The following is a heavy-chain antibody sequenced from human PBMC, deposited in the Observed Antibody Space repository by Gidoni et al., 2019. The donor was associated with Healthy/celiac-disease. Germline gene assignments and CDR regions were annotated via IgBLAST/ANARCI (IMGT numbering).Heavy chain of an antibody. CDR2: INPNSGGT. Sequence: QVQLVQSGAEVKKPGASVKVSCKASGYPFTGYYMHWVRQAPGQGLEWMGWINPNSGGTNYAQKFQGRVTMTRDTSISTAYMELSRLRSDDTAVYYCARDPGDYDILTGYYYYYMDVWGKGTTVTVSS. CDR1: GYPFTGYY. CDR3: ARDPGDYDILTGYYYYYMDV. V-gene: IGHV1-2*02. D-gene: IGHD3-9*01. J-gene: IGHJ6*03.